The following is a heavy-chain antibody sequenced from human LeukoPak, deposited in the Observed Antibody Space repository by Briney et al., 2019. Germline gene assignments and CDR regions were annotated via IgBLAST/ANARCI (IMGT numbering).Heavy chain of an antibody. Sequence: ASVKVSCKASGYTFTGYYMHWVRQAPGQGLEWMGWINPNGGGTNYAQKFQGRVTMTRDTSISTAYMELSRLRSDDTAVYYCAASQRVVPAVYYYYGMDVWGQGTTVTVSS. CDR1: GYTFTGYY. CDR3: AASQRVVPAVYYYYGMDV. D-gene: IGHD2-2*01. V-gene: IGHV1-2*02. CDR2: INPNGGGT. J-gene: IGHJ6*02.